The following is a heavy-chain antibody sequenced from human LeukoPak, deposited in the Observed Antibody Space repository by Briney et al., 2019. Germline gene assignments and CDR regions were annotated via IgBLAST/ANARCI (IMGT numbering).Heavy chain of an antibody. V-gene: IGHV3-30-3*01. J-gene: IGHJ4*02. D-gene: IGHD4-17*01. CDR1: GFTFSSYA. Sequence: PGRSLRLSCAASGFTFSSYAMHWVRQAPGKGLEWVAVISYDGSNKYYADSVKGRFTISRDNSKNTLYLQMNSLRAEDTAVYYCARDDYGASGYFDYWGQGTLVTVSS. CDR2: ISYDGSNK. CDR3: ARDDYGASGYFDY.